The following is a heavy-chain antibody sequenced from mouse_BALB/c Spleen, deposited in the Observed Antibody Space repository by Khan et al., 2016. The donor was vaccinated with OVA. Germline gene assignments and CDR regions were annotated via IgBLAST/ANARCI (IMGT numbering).Heavy chain of an antibody. CDR1: GYTFTRYW. D-gene: IGHD1-1*01. CDR3: ARSNYSGSGLYAMDC. V-gene: IGHV1S41*01. J-gene: IGHJ4*01. Sequence: DLVKPGASVKLSCKASGYTFTRYWINWIKQRPGQGLEWIGRIAPGSGSDYYRERFKGKATLTLETSSSTAFIQVRSLASEDSAVFFCARSNYSGSGLYAMDCSGQGTSVTVTS. CDR2: IAPGSGSD.